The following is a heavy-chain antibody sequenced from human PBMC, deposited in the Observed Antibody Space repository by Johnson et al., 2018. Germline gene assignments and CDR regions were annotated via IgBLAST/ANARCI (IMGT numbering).Heavy chain of an antibody. J-gene: IGHJ6*02. CDR2: IIPLFGTA. D-gene: IGHD3-3*01. V-gene: IGHV1-69*01. CDR3: ARDQWCGYHPPYYYYYGMDV. Sequence: VQLVESGAEVKKPGSSXKVSCKASGGTFSSYAISWVRPAPGQGLEWMGGIIPLFGTANYAQKFQGRVTITADDSTSPAYMELSSLRSEETAVYYCARDQWCGYHPPYYYYYGMDVWGQGTTVTVSS. CDR1: GGTFSSYA.